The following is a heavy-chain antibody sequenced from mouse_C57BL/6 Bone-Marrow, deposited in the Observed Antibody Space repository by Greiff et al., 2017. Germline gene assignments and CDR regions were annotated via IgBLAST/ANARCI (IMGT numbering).Heavy chain of an antibody. CDR1: GYTFTSYW. D-gene: IGHD1-1*01. CDR2: INPSSGYT. V-gene: IGHV1-7*01. CDR3: ARILIYYYGSSYDWYFDV. Sequence: KASGYTFTSYWMHWVKQRPGQGLEWIGYINPSSGYTKYNQKFKDKATLTADKSSSTAYMQLSSLTYEDSAVYYCARILIYYYGSSYDWYFDVWGTGTTVTVSS. J-gene: IGHJ1*03.